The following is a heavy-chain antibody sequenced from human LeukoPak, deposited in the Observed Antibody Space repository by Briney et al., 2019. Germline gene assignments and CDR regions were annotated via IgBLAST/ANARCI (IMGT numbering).Heavy chain of an antibody. CDR1: GFTFSSYW. J-gene: IGHJ4*02. CDR3: ARGFQAYYDFWSGYSVPDY. Sequence: GGSLRLSCAASGFTFSSYWMHWVRQAPGKGLVWVSRINTDGSSTSYADSVKGRFTISRDNAKNTLYLQMNSLRAEDTAVYYCARGFQAYYDFWSGYSVPDYWGQGTLVTVSS. D-gene: IGHD3-3*01. V-gene: IGHV3-74*01. CDR2: INTDGSST.